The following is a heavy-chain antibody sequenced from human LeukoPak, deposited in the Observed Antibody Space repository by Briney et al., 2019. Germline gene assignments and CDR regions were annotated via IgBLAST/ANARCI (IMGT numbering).Heavy chain of an antibody. CDR1: GGSISSYY. CDR3: ARDRRIVGYYYMDV. J-gene: IGHJ6*03. CDR2: IYTSGST. D-gene: IGHD1-26*01. Sequence: SETLSLTCTVSGGSISSYYWSWIRQPAGKGLEWIGRIYTSGSTNYNPSLKSRVTMSVDTSKNQFSLKLSSVTAADTAVYYCARDRRIVGYYYMDVWGKGTTVTVSS. V-gene: IGHV4-4*07.